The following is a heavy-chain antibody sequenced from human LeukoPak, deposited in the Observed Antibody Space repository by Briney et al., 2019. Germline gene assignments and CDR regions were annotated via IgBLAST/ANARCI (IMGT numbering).Heavy chain of an antibody. V-gene: IGHV3-11*01. J-gene: IGHJ4*02. CDR1: GFTFSDYY. Sequence: GGSLRLSCAASGFTFSDYYMSWIRQAPGKGLEWVSYISSSGSTIYYADSVKGRFTISRDNAKNSLYLQMNSLRAEDTAVYYCAKGSLVYDSSGYLSPWGQGTLVTVSS. CDR3: AKGSLVYDSSGYLSP. D-gene: IGHD3-22*01. CDR2: ISSSGSTI.